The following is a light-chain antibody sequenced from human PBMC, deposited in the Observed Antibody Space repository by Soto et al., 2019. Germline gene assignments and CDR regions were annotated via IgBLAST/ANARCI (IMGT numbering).Light chain of an antibody. Sequence: EIVMTQSPPTLSLSRGERAALSFRASQSISSNLAWYQQKPGQAPRLLIYGASTRATGIPARFSGSGSGTEFTLTISSLQSEDFAVYYCQQYNNWPAITFGQGTRLEN. CDR3: QQYNNWPAIT. CDR2: GAS. J-gene: IGKJ5*01. V-gene: IGKV3D-15*01. CDR1: QSISSN.